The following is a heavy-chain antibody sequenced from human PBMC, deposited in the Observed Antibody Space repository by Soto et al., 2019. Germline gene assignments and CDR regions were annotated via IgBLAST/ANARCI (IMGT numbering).Heavy chain of an antibody. Sequence: SETLSLTCAVSGGSISSFNWWSWVRQPPGKGLEWIGESHHSGSTNYNPSLKSRVTISVDKSKNQFSLKLSSVTAADTAVYYCAKKYCSGGSCYWYFDYWGQGTLVTVS. CDR2: SHHSGST. J-gene: IGHJ4*02. CDR3: AKKYCSGGSCYWYFDY. V-gene: IGHV4-4*02. CDR1: GGSISSFNW. D-gene: IGHD2-15*01.